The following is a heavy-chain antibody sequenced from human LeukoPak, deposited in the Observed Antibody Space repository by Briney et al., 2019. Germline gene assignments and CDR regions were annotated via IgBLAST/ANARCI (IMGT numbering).Heavy chain of an antibody. V-gene: IGHV1-2*02. CDR1: GYTFTGYY. CDR3: ARAGTGFLYYYYGMDV. J-gene: IGHJ6*02. Sequence: ASVKVSCKASGYTFTGYYMHWVRQAPGQGLEWMGWINPNSGGTNYAQKSQGRVTMTRDTSISTAYMELSRLRSDDTAVYYCARAGTGFLYYYYGMDVWGQGTTVTVSS. CDR2: INPNSGGT. D-gene: IGHD3/OR15-3a*01.